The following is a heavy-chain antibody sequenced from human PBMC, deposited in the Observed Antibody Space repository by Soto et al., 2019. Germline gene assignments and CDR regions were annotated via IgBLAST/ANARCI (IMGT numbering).Heavy chain of an antibody. CDR3: AADQGRTIFGVALNYYYYGMDV. D-gene: IGHD3-3*01. CDR2: IVVGSGNT. J-gene: IGHJ6*02. V-gene: IGHV1-58*01. Sequence: SVKVSCTASGFTFTSSAVQWVRQAQRQRLEWIGWIVVGSGNTNYAQKFQERVTITRDMSTSTAYMELSSLRSEDTAVYYCAADQGRTIFGVALNYYYYGMDVWGQGTTVTVSS. CDR1: GFTFTSSA.